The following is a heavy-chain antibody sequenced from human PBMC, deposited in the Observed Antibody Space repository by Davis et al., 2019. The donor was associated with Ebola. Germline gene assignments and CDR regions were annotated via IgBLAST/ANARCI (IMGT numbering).Heavy chain of an antibody. CDR3: ARCYGDYGYYYYGMDV. CDR2: ISAYNGNT. J-gene: IGHJ6*02. D-gene: IGHD4-17*01. Sequence: AASVKVSCKASGYTFTSYDINWVRQATGQGLEWMGWISAYNGNTNYAQKLQGRVTMTTDTSTSTAYMELRSLRSDDTAVYYCARCYGDYGYYYYGMDVWGQGTTVTVSS. V-gene: IGHV1-18*01. CDR1: GYTFTSYD.